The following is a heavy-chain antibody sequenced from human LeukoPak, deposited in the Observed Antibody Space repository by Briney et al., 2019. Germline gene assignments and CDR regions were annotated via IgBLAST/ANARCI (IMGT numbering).Heavy chain of an antibody. D-gene: IGHD3-22*01. CDR2: IYYSGST. CDR1: GGSISSSSYY. Sequence: SETLSLTCTVSGGSISSSSYYWGWLRQPPGTGLEWIGSIYYSGSTYYNPSLKSRVTISVDTSKNQFSLKLSSVTAADTAVYYCARLGYDSSAKADYWGQGTLVTVSS. J-gene: IGHJ4*02. CDR3: ARLGYDSSAKADY. V-gene: IGHV4-39*01.